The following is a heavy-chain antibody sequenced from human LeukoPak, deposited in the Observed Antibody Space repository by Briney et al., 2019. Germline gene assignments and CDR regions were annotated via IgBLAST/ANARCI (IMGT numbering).Heavy chain of an antibody. CDR1: GFTFSSYA. D-gene: IGHD3-10*01. CDR2: ISYDGSNK. J-gene: IGHJ4*02. CDR3: ARDASMVRGGTTQTIDY. Sequence: GGSLRLSCAASGFTFSSYAMHWVRQAPGKGLEWVAVISYDGSNKYYADSVKGRFTISRDNAKNSLYLQMNSLRAEDTAVYYCARDASMVRGGTTQTIDYWGQGTLVTVSS. V-gene: IGHV3-30-3*01.